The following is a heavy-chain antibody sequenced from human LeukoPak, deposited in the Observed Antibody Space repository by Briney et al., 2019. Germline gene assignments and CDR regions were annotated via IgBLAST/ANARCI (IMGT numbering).Heavy chain of an antibody. CDR3: ARGRYESHTAMADY. Sequence: SETLSLTCAVYGGSFSGYYWSWIRQPPRKGLEWIGEINHSGSTNYNPSLKSRVTISVDTSKNQFSLKLSSVTAADTAVYYCARGRYESHTAMADYWGQGTLVTVSS. CDR2: INHSGST. J-gene: IGHJ4*02. V-gene: IGHV4-34*01. D-gene: IGHD5-18*01. CDR1: GGSFSGYY.